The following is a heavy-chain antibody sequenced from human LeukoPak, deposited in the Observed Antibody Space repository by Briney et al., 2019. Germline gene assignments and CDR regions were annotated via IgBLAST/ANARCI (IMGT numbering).Heavy chain of an antibody. CDR2: ISPNNGDT. CDR1: GYTFTNYG. CDR3: ARDLRRSTPVDP. D-gene: IGHD3-16*01. V-gene: IGHV1-18*01. J-gene: IGHJ5*02. Sequence: ASVKVSCKASGYTFTNYGITWVRQAPGQGLEWMGWISPNNGDTNYAQKFQGRVTMTTDTSTSTAYMEVRTLRSDDTAVYYCARDLRRSTPVDPWGQGTLVTVSS.